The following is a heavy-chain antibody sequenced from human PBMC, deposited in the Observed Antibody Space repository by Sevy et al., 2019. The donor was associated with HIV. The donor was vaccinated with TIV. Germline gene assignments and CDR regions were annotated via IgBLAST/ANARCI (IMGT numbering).Heavy chain of an antibody. CDR1: GGSISSYY. V-gene: IGHV4-59*08. Sequence: SETLSLTCTVSGGSISSYYWSWIRQPPGKGLEWIGYIYYSGSTNYNPSLKSRVTISVDTSKNQFSLKLSSVTAADTAVYYCARHGGPWYFVSYYYYMDVWGKGTTVTVSS. CDR2: IYYSGST. CDR3: ARHGGPWYFVSYYYYMDV. J-gene: IGHJ6*03. D-gene: IGHD6-13*01.